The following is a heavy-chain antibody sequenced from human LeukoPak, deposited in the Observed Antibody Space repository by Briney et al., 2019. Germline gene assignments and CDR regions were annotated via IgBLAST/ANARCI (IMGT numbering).Heavy chain of an antibody. Sequence: PSETLSLTCTVSGGSISSADSYWSWIRQPPGKGLEWIGEINHSGSTNYNPSLKSRVTISVDTFKNQFSLKLSSVTAADTAVYYCARERRYFDWSSPNWFDPWGQGTLVTVSS. D-gene: IGHD3-9*01. V-gene: IGHV4-39*07. CDR3: ARERRYFDWSSPNWFDP. CDR2: INHSGST. J-gene: IGHJ5*02. CDR1: GGSISSADSY.